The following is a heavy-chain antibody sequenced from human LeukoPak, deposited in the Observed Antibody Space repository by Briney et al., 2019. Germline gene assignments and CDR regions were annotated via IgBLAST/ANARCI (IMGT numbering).Heavy chain of an antibody. D-gene: IGHD6-13*01. V-gene: IGHV3-66*01. J-gene: IGHJ6*03. CDR3: ARDRTGQQLISRKQYYYMDV. CDR1: GFTVSSNY. Sequence: GGSLRLSCAASGFTVSSNYMSWVRQAQGKGLEWVSIIYSGGSTYYADSVKGRFTISRDNSKNTLYLQMNSLRAEDTAVYYCARDRTGQQLISRKQYYYMDVWGKGTTVTISS. CDR2: IYSGGST.